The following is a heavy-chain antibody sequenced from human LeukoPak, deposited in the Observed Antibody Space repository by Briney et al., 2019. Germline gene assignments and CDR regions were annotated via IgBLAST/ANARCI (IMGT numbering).Heavy chain of an antibody. V-gene: IGHV4-59*01. J-gene: IGHJ3*02. CDR2: IYYSGST. CDR3: ARTNAFDI. CDR1: GGSISPYH. Sequence: SETLSLTCTVSGGSISPYHSSWIRHPPAKGLDWIGYIYYSGSTNYNPSLTSRVTISVDTSKNQFSLRLSSVTAADTAVYYCARTNAFDIWGPGTMVTVSS.